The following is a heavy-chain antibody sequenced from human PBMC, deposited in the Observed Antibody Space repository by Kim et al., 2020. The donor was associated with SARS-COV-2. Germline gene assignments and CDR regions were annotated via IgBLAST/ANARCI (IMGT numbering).Heavy chain of an antibody. CDR1: GFAFSECS. D-gene: IGHD3-16*01. Sequence: GGSLRLSCAASGFAFSECSMNWVRQAPGKGLEWVSSISSSYNYIYYAESVKGRFTISRDNAKNSLYLQMNSLRAEDTAGYYCAPGGRAYPQGDWGQGTLVTVSS. J-gene: IGHJ4*02. CDR2: ISSSYNYI. CDR3: APGGRAYPQGD. V-gene: IGHV3-21*01.